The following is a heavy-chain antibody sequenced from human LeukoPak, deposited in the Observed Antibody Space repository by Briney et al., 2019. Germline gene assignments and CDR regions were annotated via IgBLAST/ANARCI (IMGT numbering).Heavy chain of an antibody. J-gene: IGHJ4*02. CDR3: ANPSGGAYSSGWYGFDY. V-gene: IGHV3-30*18. CDR2: ISYDGSNK. Sequence: GGSLRLSCAASGFTFSSYGMHWVRQAPGKGLEWVAVISYDGSNKYYADSVKGRFTISGDNSKNTLYLQMNSLRAEDTAVYYCANPSGGAYSSGWYGFDYWGQGTLVTVSS. D-gene: IGHD6-19*01. CDR1: GFTFSSYG.